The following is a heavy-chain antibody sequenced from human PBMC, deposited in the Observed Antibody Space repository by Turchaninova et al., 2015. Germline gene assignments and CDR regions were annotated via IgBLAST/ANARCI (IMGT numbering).Heavy chain of an antibody. CDR2: MYHSGST. Sequence: QVQLQESGPGLVVPSETLLHTSAASGSSISRGSYWGWPRQPPGRGLEGIGSMYHSGSTYYTPSLKSRVTISADTNKNQFSLRLSPVTAADTAVYYCARLSGDLDGTDDWGQGTLVTVSS. J-gene: IGHJ4*02. CDR3: ARLSGDLDGTDD. D-gene: IGHD7-27*01. CDR1: GSSISRGSY. V-gene: IGHV4-38-2*01.